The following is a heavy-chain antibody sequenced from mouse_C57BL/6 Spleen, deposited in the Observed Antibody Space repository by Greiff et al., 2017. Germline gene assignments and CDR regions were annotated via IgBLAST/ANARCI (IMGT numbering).Heavy chain of an antibody. CDR1: GYTFTSYW. V-gene: IGHV1-64*01. D-gene: IGHD2-4*01. Sequence: QVQLQQPGAELVKPGASVKLSCKASGYTFTSYWMHWVKQRPGQGLEWIGMIHPNSGSTNYNEKFKSKATLTVDKSSSTAYMQHSSLTSEDSAVYYCARADYDEDYYAMDYWGQGTSVTVSS. CDR3: ARADYDEDYYAMDY. J-gene: IGHJ4*01. CDR2: IHPNSGST.